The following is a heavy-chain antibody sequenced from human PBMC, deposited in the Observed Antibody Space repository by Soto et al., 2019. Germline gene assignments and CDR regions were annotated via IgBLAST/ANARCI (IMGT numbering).Heavy chain of an antibody. CDR2: IYYSGST. D-gene: IGHD2-15*01. J-gene: IGHJ5*02. V-gene: IGHV4-31*03. CDR1: GGSISSGGYY. Sequence: SETLSLTCTVSGGSISSGGYYWSWIRQHPGKGLEWIGYIYYSGSTYYNPSLKSRVTISVDTSKDQFSLKLSSVTAADTAVYYCARVVVAATPIWFDPWGQGNLVTFSS. CDR3: ARVVVAATPIWFDP.